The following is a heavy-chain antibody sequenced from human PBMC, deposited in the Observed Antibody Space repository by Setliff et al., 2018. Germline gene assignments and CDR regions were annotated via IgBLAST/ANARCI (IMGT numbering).Heavy chain of an antibody. V-gene: IGHV3-11*04. CDR2: ISGAGTTV. J-gene: IGHJ5*02. Sequence: LSLTCAVYGASFSGSYCSWIRQSPGKGLEWLSKISGAGTTVYYADSVRGRFTISRDNAKNSLYLQMNSLRAEDSAVYYCARDVYDFRTGLADPWGQGTLVTVSS. CDR3: ARDVYDFRTGLADP. D-gene: IGHD3-3*01. CDR1: GASFSGSY.